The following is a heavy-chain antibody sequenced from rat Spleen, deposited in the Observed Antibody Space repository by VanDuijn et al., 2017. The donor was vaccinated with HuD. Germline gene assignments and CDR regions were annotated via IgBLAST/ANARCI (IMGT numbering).Heavy chain of an antibody. J-gene: IGHJ2*01. Sequence: EVQLVESGGGLVQPGRSLKLSCVASGFTFNNYWMTWIRQAPGKGLEWVASISNTGGSTYYPDSVKGRFTISRDNAKNTQYLQMDSLRSEDTATYYCARHEVGGPFEDFDYWGQGVMVTVSS. CDR1: GFTFNNYW. CDR3: ARHEVGGPFEDFDY. V-gene: IGHV5-31*01. D-gene: IGHD1-11*01. CDR2: ISNTGGST.